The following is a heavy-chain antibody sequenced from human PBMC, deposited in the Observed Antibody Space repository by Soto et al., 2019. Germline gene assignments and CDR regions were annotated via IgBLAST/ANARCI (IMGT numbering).Heavy chain of an antibody. D-gene: IGHD2-15*01. CDR1: GLPFSNAW. CDR2: VKSKTDGGTT. Sequence: VQLVESGGGLVKPGGSLRLSCAASGLPFSNAWMNWVRQAPGQGLEWVGRVKSKTDGGTTDYAAPVKGRFSISRDDSNNTLYLQMNSLKTEETALYYCTTVLGPSYCSGGDCYYAFDTWGQGTMVTVSS. V-gene: IGHV3-15*07. CDR3: TTVLGPSYCSGGDCYYAFDT. J-gene: IGHJ3*02.